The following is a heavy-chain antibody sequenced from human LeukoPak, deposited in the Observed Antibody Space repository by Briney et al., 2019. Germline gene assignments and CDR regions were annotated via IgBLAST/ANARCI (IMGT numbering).Heavy chain of an antibody. CDR1: GFTFSTYS. D-gene: IGHD6-13*01. J-gene: IGHJ5*02. CDR3: AKDGSSNWYGWFDP. V-gene: IGHV3-21*04. CDR2: ISSSSSYK. Sequence: GGSLRLSCAASGFTFSTYSLNWVRQAPGKGLEWVSSISSSSSYKYYADSVKGRFTISRDNSKNSLYLQMSSLRAEDTAIYYCAKDGSSNWYGWFDPWGQGTLVTVSS.